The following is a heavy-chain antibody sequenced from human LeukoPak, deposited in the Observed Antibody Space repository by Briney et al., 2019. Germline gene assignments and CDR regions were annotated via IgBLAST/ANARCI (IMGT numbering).Heavy chain of an antibody. CDR3: VRDPAAAHTGAFDY. Sequence: GGSLRLSCATSGFTFSTYAMNWVRQAPGKGLEWVSGISRSGKKTYYTDSVKGRFAISRDDSRNTVYLQMNSLRAEDTAVYYCVRDPAAAHTGAFDYWGQGTLVTVSS. V-gene: IGHV3-23*01. J-gene: IGHJ4*02. CDR2: ISRSGKKT. D-gene: IGHD6-25*01. CDR1: GFTFSTYA.